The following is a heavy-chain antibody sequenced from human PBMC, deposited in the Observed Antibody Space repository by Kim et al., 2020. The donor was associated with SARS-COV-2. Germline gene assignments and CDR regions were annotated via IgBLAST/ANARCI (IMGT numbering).Heavy chain of an antibody. D-gene: IGHD3-3*01. CDR3: AKSDWIDP. V-gene: IGHV3-74*01. CDR1: GFTLSNYW. CDR2: SNGDGSRP. J-gene: IGHJ5*02. Sequence: GGSLRLSCAASGFTLSNYWMHWVRQAPGRGLVWVSRSNGDGSRPTYADSVKGRFTVSGDNAKNTLYLQMNSLRAEDTAVYYCAKSDWIDPGGQGTLVTVSS.